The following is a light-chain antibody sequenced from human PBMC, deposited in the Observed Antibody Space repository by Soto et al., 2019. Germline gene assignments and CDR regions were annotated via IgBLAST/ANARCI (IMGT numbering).Light chain of an antibody. CDR3: LQYDSSPLT. CDR1: QSVSRNY. J-gene: IGKJ1*01. V-gene: IGKV3-20*01. CDR2: TAS. Sequence: EIVLTQSPGTLSLSPGEGATLSCRASQSVSRNYLAWYQQRPVQAPRLLIYTASNRATGIPARFSGSGSGTDFTLTIRSLEPKDFAVYFCLQYDSSPLTFGKGTKVEI.